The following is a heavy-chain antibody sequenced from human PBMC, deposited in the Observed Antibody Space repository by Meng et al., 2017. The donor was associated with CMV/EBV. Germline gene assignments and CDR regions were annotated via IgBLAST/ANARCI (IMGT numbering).Heavy chain of an antibody. J-gene: IGHJ6*02. D-gene: IGHD5-18*01. Sequence: SETLSLTCAVYGGSFSSYYWSWIRQPPGKGLEWIGYIYYSGSTNYNPSLKSRVTISVDTSKNQFSLKLSSVTAADTAVYYCARGGGIQLWYYYYGMDVWGQGTTVTVSS. V-gene: IGHV4-59*01. CDR1: GGSFSSYY. CDR2: IYYSGST. CDR3: ARGGGIQLWYYYYGMDV.